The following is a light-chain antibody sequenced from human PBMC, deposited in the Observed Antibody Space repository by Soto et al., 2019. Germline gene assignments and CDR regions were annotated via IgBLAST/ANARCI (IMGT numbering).Light chain of an antibody. V-gene: IGKV1-27*01. CDR1: QAISSY. J-gene: IGKJ4*01. CDR3: HQYNHAPT. Sequence: DIQLTQSPSSLSASVGDTVTITCRASQAISSYLAWYQQKPGKVPELLIYTTSTLKSGAPSRFSGSGSGTDFTLTISSLQPEDVATYYCHQYNHAPTFGGGTKVEIK. CDR2: TTS.